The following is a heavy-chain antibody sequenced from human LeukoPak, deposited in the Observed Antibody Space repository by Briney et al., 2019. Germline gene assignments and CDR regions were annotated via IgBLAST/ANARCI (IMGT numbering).Heavy chain of an antibody. D-gene: IGHD6-13*01. CDR2: ISAYNGNT. CDR1: GYTFTSYG. V-gene: IGHV1-18*01. CDR3: ARSGDKIAAAGLGAY. J-gene: IGHJ4*02. Sequence: GASVKVSCKASGYTFTSYGISWVRQAPGQGLEWMGWISAYNGNTNYAQKLQGRVTMTTDTSTSTAYMELRSLRSDDTAVYYCARSGDKIAAAGLGAYWGQGTLVTVSS.